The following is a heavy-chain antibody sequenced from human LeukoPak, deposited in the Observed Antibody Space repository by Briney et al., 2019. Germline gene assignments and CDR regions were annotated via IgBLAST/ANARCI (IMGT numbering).Heavy chain of an antibody. CDR2: IRSKAYGGTT. J-gene: IGHJ6*02. CDR1: GFTFGDYA. D-gene: IGHD4-17*01. V-gene: IGHV3-49*04. Sequence: GGSLRLSCTASGFTFGDYAMSWVRQAPGKGLEWVGFIRSKAYGGTTEYAASVKGRFTISRDDSKSIAYLQMNSLKTEDTAVYYCTRNYGAYSYYYYGMDVWGQGTTVTVSS. CDR3: TRNYGAYSYYYYGMDV.